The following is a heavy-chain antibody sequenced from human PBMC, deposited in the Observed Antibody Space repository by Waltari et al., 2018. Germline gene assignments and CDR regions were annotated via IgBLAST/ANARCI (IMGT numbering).Heavy chain of an antibody. J-gene: IGHJ4*02. V-gene: IGHV3-30*18. Sequence: QFQLVASGGGVVQPGTSLRPSCAASGFTFSNCGMHWVRQPPGQGLEWVAVISNDGRDKHYADSVKSRFIVSRDNSKNTLYLQINSLRADDTAVYYCVKYSGFDYFFDYWGQGTLVTVSS. CDR2: ISNDGRDK. CDR3: VKYSGFDYFFDY. CDR1: GFTFSNCG. D-gene: IGHD5-12*01.